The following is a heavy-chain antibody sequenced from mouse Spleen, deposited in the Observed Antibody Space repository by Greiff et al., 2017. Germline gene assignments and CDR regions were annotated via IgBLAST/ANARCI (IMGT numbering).Heavy chain of an antibody. J-gene: IGHJ4*01. CDR2: INPNDGGT. CDR1: GYTFTDYY. D-gene: IGHD2-4*01. Sequence: EVQLQQSGPELVKPGASVKISCKASGYTFTDYYMNWVKQSHGKSLEWIGDINPNDGGTSYNQKFKGKATLTADKSSSTAYMQLRSLTSEDSAVYYCATRLRRRYYAMDYWGQGPSVTVS. CDR3: ATRLRRRYYAMDY. V-gene: IGHV1-26*01.